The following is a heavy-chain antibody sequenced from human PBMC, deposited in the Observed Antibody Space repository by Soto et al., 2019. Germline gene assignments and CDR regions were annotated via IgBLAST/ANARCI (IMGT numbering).Heavy chain of an antibody. CDR2: IIPIFGTA. CDR3: AREGLYYYDSSGFDY. V-gene: IGHV1-69*13. J-gene: IGHJ4*02. CDR1: GGTFSSYA. Sequence: SVKVSCKASGGTFSSYAISWVRQAPGQGLEWMGGIIPIFGTANYAQKFQGRVTITADESTSTAYMELSSLRSEDTAVYYCAREGLYYYDSSGFDYWGQGTLVTVSS. D-gene: IGHD3-22*01.